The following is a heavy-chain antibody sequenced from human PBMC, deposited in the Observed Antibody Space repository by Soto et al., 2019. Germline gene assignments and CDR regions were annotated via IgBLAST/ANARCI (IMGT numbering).Heavy chain of an antibody. D-gene: IGHD2-15*01. J-gene: IGHJ6*03. V-gene: IGHV3-33*01. CDR1: GFTFSSYG. CDR3: ARDTFGYCSGGSCYGNTYYYYYYYMDV. CDR2: IWYDGSNK. Sequence: GGSLRLSCAASGFTFSSYGMHWVRQAPGKGLEWVAVIWYDGSNKYYADSVKGRFTISRDNSKNTLYLQMNSLRAEDTAVYYCARDTFGYCSGGSCYGNTYYYYYYYMDVWGKGTTVTVSS.